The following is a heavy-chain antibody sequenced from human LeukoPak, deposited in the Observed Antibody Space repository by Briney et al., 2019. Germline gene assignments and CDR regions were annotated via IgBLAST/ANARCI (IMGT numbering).Heavy chain of an antibody. CDR2: ISAYNSNT. Sequence: ASVKVSCKASGYTFTNFDINWVRQATGQGLEWMGWISAYNSNTHYAQKLQGRVTMTTDTSTSTAYMEVRSLRSDDTAVYYCAREVGRGFDYWGQGTLVTVSS. CDR1: GYTFTNFD. D-gene: IGHD1-26*01. V-gene: IGHV1-18*01. J-gene: IGHJ4*02. CDR3: AREVGRGFDY.